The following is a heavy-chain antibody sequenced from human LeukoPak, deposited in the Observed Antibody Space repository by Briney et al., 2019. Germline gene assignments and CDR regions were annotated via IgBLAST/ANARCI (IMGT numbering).Heavy chain of an antibody. J-gene: IGHJ6*03. CDR2: IIPIFGTA. Sequence: SVKVSCKASGYTFTGYYMHWVRQAPGQGLEWMGGIIPIFGTANYAQKFQGRVTITADESTSTAYMELSSLRSEDTAVYYCARGAESYYYYYMDVWGKGTTVTVSS. CDR1: GYTFTGYY. D-gene: IGHD5-24*01. V-gene: IGHV1-69*13. CDR3: ARGAESYYYYYMDV.